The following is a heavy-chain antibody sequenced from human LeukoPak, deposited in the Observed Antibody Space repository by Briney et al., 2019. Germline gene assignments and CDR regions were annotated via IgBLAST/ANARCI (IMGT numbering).Heavy chain of an antibody. D-gene: IGHD6-13*01. Sequence: SETLSLTCTVSGYSINNGYYWGWIRQPPGKGLEWIGSIYHSGSTYYKPSLKSRVTISVDTSKNQFSLKLSSVTAADTAVYYCARAFYSSSWYHKEDFFDYWGQGTPVTVSS. CDR1: GYSINNGYY. CDR3: ARAFYSSSWYHKEDFFDY. CDR2: IYHSGST. J-gene: IGHJ4*02. V-gene: IGHV4-38-2*02.